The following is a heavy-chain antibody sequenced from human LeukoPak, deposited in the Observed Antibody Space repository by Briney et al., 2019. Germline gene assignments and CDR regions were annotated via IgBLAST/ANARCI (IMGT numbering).Heavy chain of an antibody. CDR1: GYTFTSHY. CDR3: ARDMVRGVTGYYFDY. CDR2: INPSGGST. V-gene: IGHV1-46*01. D-gene: IGHD3-10*01. J-gene: IGHJ4*02. Sequence: GASVKVSCKASGYTFTSHYMHWVRQAPGQGLEWMGIINPSGGSTSYAQKFQGRVTMTRDTSTSTVYMELSSLRSEDTAVYYCARDMVRGVTGYYFDYWGQGTLVTVSS.